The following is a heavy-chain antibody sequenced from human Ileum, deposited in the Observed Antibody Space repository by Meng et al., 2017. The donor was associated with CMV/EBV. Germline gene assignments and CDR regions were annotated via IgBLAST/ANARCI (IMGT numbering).Heavy chain of an antibody. Sequence: QGQLQESGPGLVKPSQTLSLTCTVSGGSISSGDYYWSWIREPPGKGLEWIGYINYRGTTYYNPSLKSRLTISVDTSNNQFSLILSSVTAADTALYYCARAIRGHYYVPWGQGTLVTVSS. CDR2: INYRGTT. J-gene: IGHJ1*01. CDR1: GGSISSGDYY. V-gene: IGHV4-30-4*08. CDR3: ARAIRGHYYVP. D-gene: IGHD3-22*01.